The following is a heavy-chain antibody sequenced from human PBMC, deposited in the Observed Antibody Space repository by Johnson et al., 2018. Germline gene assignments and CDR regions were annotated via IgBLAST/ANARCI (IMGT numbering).Heavy chain of an antibody. J-gene: IGHJ3*01. CDR2: ISGTGGNT. V-gene: IGHV3-23*04. CDR1: GFTFGDYT. D-gene: IGHD2-15*01. Sequence: VQLVQSGGGLVRPGRSLRLSCKTSGFTFGDYTMNWFRQAPGKGLEWVSGISGTGGNTFYADSVKGRFTISRDNSKNTLFLRMNSLRAEVTAVYYWAKSPGYCRLISCPDDAFDVWGQGTTGSVSS. CDR3: AKSPGYCRLISCPDDAFDV.